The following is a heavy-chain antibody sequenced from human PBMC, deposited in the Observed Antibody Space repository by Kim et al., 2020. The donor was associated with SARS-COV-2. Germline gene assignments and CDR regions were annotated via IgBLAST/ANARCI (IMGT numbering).Heavy chain of an antibody. D-gene: IGHD2-2*02. J-gene: IGHJ6*02. CDR3: ARASYCSSASCYSMDV. Sequence: SVEGRFTISRDNSKNTLYLQMNSLRAEDTAVYYCARASYCSSASCYSMDVWGQGTTVTVSS. V-gene: IGHV3-30*01.